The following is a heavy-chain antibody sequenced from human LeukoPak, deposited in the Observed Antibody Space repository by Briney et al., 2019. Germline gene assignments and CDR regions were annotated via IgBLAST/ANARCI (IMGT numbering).Heavy chain of an antibody. V-gene: IGHV3-23*01. CDR1: GFTFSIYA. CDR3: AKPGGSSSWYFDY. Sequence: HPGGSLRLSCAASGFTFSIYAKSWVRQAPGKGLEWVSAISGSGGTTYYADSVKGRFTISRDNSKNTVYLQMNSLRAEDTAVYYCAKPGGSSSWYFDYWGQGTLVTVSS. J-gene: IGHJ4*02. D-gene: IGHD6-13*01. CDR2: ISGSGGTT.